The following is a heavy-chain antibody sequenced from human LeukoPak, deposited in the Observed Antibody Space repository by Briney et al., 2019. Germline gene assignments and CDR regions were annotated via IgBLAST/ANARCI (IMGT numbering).Heavy chain of an antibody. V-gene: IGHV1-3*01. Sequence: GASVNVSCKASGYTFTSYAMHWVRQAPGQRLEWMGLINAGNGNKNYLQKFQGRATITRDTSASTAYMELSRLTSEDTAVYYCARADDLITMVRGVRLDYYYYGMDVWGKGATVTVSS. D-gene: IGHD3-10*01. CDR3: ARADDLITMVRGVRLDYYYYGMDV. CDR1: GYTFTSYA. J-gene: IGHJ6*04. CDR2: INAGNGNK.